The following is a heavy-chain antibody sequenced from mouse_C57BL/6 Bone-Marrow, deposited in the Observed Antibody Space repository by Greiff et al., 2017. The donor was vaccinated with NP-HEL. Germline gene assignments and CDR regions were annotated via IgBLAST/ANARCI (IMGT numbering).Heavy chain of an antibody. Sequence: EVQLQQSGPGLVKPSQSLSLTCSVTGYSITSGYYWNWIRQFPGNKLEWMGYISYDGSNNYNPSLKNRIAITRDTSKNQFFLKLNSVTTEDTATYYCARGDYYGSSPRDYWGQGTTLTVSS. CDR3: ARGDYYGSSPRDY. V-gene: IGHV3-6*01. CDR2: ISYDGSN. J-gene: IGHJ2*01. CDR1: GYSITSGYY. D-gene: IGHD1-1*01.